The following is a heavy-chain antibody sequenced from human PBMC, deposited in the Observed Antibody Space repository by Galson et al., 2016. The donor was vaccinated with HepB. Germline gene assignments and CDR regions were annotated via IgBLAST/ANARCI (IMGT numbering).Heavy chain of an antibody. J-gene: IGHJ4*02. V-gene: IGHV3-23*01. D-gene: IGHD6-13*01. CDR3: AKGETVGAAAGTGNFDC. CDR2: ISRGGGTT. CDR1: GFPFSDYA. Sequence: SLRLSCAASGFPFSDYAMSWVRQAPGKGLEWVSVISRGGGTTHYADSVKGRFSISRDDSKNTLYLQMNSLRADDTAVYYCAKGETVGAAAGTGNFDCWGQGSLVSVSS.